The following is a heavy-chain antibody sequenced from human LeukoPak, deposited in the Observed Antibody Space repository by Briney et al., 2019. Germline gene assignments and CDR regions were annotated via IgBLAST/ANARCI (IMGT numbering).Heavy chain of an antibody. CDR3: ARGLAFCGGDCYLDAFDI. J-gene: IGHJ3*02. CDR2: FTSSSNYI. V-gene: IGHV3-21*06. CDR1: GFTFSRYS. D-gene: IGHD2-21*02. Sequence: GGSLRLSCAASGFTFSRYSMNWVRQAPGKGLEWVSCFTSSSNYIYYADSVKGRFTISRDNAKNSLYLQMNSLRAEDTAVYYCARGLAFCGGDCYLDAFDIWGRGTLVTVSS.